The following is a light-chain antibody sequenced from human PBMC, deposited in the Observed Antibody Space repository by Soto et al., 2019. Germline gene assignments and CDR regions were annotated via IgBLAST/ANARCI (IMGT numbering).Light chain of an antibody. V-gene: IGKV3-11*01. CDR2: DAS. Sequence: EIVLTQSQATLSLSPGEIATLSGRASQSVSNCLAWYQQKPGQAPRLLIYDASNRATGIPARFSGSGSGTDFTLTISSLEPEDFAVYYCQQRSNWPPVTFGGGTKVDIK. CDR3: QQRSNWPPVT. CDR1: QSVSNC. J-gene: IGKJ4*01.